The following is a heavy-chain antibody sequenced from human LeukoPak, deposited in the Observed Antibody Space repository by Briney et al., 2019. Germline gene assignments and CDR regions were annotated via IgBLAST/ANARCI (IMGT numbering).Heavy chain of an antibody. J-gene: IGHJ4*02. CDR3: ARFNLAAAGNDY. V-gene: IGHV4-61*05. CDR1: GGSISSSSYY. D-gene: IGHD6-13*01. Sequence: SETLSLTCTVSGGSISSSSYYWGWIRQPPGKGLEWIGYIYYSGSTNYNPSLKSRVTISVDTSKNQFSLKLSSVTAADTAVYYCARFNLAAAGNDYWGQGTQVTVSS. CDR2: IYYSGST.